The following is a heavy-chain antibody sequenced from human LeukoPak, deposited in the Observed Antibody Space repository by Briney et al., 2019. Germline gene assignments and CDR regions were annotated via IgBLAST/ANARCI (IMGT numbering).Heavy chain of an antibody. J-gene: IGHJ5*02. Sequence: PGGSLRLSCVGSGFTFSIDGMNWVRQAPGKGLEWVSSISPDSAFIPQADSVKGRFTISRDNAKNSLYLQMESLRVEDTAVYYCANFQTVGVKPFEHWGQETLVSVSS. CDR1: GFTFSIDG. V-gene: IGHV3-21*01. CDR3: ANFQTVGVKPFEH. D-gene: IGHD1-26*01. CDR2: ISPDSAFI.